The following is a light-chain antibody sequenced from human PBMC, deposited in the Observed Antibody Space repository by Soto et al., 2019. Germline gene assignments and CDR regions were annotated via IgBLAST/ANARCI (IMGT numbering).Light chain of an antibody. V-gene: IGKV3-15*01. CDR1: QSVSSN. CDR2: GAS. CDR3: QQFYNWPRT. Sequence: EIVMTQSPGTLSVSPGERVTLSCRASQSVSSNLAWYQQKPGQAPRLLIYGASTRATGIPARFSGSGSETEFTLTISSLQSEDFAVYYCQQFYNWPRTFGQGTRLEIK. J-gene: IGKJ5*01.